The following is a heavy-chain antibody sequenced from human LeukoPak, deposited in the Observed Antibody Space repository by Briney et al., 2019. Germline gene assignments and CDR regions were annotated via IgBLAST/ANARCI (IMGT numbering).Heavy chain of an antibody. J-gene: IGHJ4*02. CDR1: GFTFSSYS. CDR3: ARDFPAGEQPLDY. V-gene: IGHV3-21*01. D-gene: IGHD1/OR15-1a*01. CDR2: ISSSSSYI. Sequence: GGSLRLSCAASGFTFSSYSMNWVRQAPGKGLEWVSSISSSSSYIYYADSVKGRFTISRDNAKNSLYLQMNSLRAEDTAVYYCARDFPAGEQPLDYWGRGTLVTVSS.